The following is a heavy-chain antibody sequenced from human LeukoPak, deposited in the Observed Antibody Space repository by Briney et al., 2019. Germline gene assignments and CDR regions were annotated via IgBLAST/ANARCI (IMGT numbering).Heavy chain of an antibody. CDR2: INHSGST. CDR3: TRIGCSGYSCYLNCYYGMDV. CDR1: GGSFSGYY. D-gene: IGHD2-15*01. V-gene: IGHV4-34*01. J-gene: IGHJ6*04. Sequence: SETLSLTCAVYGGSFSGYYWSWIRQPPGKGLEWCVEINHSGSTNYNPSPKSRVTISVDTSKNQFSLKLSSVTAADTAVYYCTRIGCSGYSCYLNCYYGMDVWGKGTTVTVSS.